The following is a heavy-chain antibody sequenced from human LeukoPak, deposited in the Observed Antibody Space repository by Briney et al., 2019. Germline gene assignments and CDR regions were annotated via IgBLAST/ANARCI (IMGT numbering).Heavy chain of an antibody. Sequence: GGSLRLSCAASGFTFSSYSMNWVRQAPGKGLEWVSSISSSSSYIYYADSVKGRFTISRDNAKNSLYLQMNSLRAEDTAVYYCARDLVVIRRVFDYWGQGTLVTVSS. D-gene: IGHD2-21*01. CDR2: ISSSSSYI. J-gene: IGHJ4*02. V-gene: IGHV3-21*01. CDR1: GFTFSSYS. CDR3: ARDLVVIRRVFDY.